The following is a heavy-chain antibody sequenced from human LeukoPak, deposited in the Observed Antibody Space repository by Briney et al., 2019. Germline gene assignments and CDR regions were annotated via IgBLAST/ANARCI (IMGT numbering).Heavy chain of an antibody. V-gene: IGHV1-18*01. D-gene: IGHD6-19*01. J-gene: IGHJ6*02. Sequence: ASVKVSCKASGYTFTSYGISWVRQAPGQGLEWMGWISAYNGNTNYAQKLQGRVTMTTDTSTGTAYMELRSLRSDDTAVYYCARVSDCCWYSSGWSAYYYGMDVWGQGTTVTVSS. CDR3: ARVSDCCWYSSGWSAYYYGMDV. CDR2: ISAYNGNT. CDR1: GYTFTSYG.